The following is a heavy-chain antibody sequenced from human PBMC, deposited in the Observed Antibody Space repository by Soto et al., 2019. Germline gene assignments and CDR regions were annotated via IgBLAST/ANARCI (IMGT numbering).Heavy chain of an antibody. CDR1: GFTFSRYS. D-gene: IGHD1-26*01. CDR2: ISDTGSTI. Sequence: EVQLVESGGGLVQPGGSLRLSCEASGFTFSRYSMMWVRQAPGKGLEWVSYISDTGSTIYYADAVEGRFTISRDDVRNSLFLQMNSLRDDDSALYSCARLSWSSEAKFDYWGQGTLLAVST. V-gene: IGHV3-48*02. CDR3: ARLSWSSEAKFDY. J-gene: IGHJ4*02.